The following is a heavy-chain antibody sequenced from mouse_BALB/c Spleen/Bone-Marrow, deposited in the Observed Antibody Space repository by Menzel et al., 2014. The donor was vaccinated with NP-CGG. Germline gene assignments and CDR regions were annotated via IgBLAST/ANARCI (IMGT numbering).Heavy chain of an antibody. Sequence: DVKLVESGGGLVQPGGSLKLSCAASGFTFSNYGMSWVRQTPDKRLELVATLNSDGGSTYYPDSVKGRFTIYRDTAKNTLYLQMSSLKSEETAMYYCVRGNYGNYVDYFDFWGQGTTLTASS. CDR1: GFTFSNYG. J-gene: IGHJ2*01. V-gene: IGHV5-6-3*01. CDR3: VRGNYGNYVDYFDF. D-gene: IGHD2-1*01. CDR2: LNSDGGST.